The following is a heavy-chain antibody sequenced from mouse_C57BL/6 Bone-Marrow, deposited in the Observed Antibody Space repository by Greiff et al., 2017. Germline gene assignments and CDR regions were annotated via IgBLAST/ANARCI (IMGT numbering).Heavy chain of an antibody. CDR3: ARSTMVTTDFDY. J-gene: IGHJ2*01. V-gene: IGHV1-81*01. CDR1: GYTCTSYG. Sequence: VQRVESGAELARPGASVKLSCKASGYTCTSYGISWVKQRTGQGLEWIGEIYPRSGNTYYNEKFQGKATLTADQSSSKAYMELRSLASEDSAVYFCARSTMVTTDFDYWGQGTTLTVSS. CDR2: IYPRSGNT. D-gene: IGHD2-2*01.